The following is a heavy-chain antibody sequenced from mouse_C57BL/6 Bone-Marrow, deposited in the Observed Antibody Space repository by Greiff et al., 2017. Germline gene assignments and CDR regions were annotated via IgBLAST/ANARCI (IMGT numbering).Heavy chain of an antibody. CDR1: GYTFTSYW. Sequence: QVQLKQPGAELVKPGASVKLSCKASGYTFTSYWMQWVKQRPGQGLEWIGEIDPSDSYTNYNQKFKGKATLTVDTSSSTAYMQLSSLTSEDSAVYYCAIITTVVDPFAYWGQGTLVTVSA. J-gene: IGHJ3*01. CDR3: AIITTVVDPFAY. D-gene: IGHD1-1*01. V-gene: IGHV1-50*01. CDR2: IDPSDSYT.